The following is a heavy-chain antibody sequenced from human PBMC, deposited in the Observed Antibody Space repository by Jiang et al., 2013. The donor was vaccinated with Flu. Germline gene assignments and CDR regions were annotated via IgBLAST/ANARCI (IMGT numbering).Heavy chain of an antibody. D-gene: IGHD5-12*01. Sequence: EVKKPGSSVKVSCKASGGTFSSYAISWVRQAPGQGLEWMGGIIPIFGTANYAQKFQGRVTITADESTSTAYMELSSLRSEDTAVYYCARGAPYSGYDEPFDAFDIWGQGTMVTVSS. CDR2: IIPIFGTA. V-gene: IGHV1-69*01. CDR3: ARGAPYSGYDEPFDAFDI. CDR1: GGTFSSYA. J-gene: IGHJ3*02.